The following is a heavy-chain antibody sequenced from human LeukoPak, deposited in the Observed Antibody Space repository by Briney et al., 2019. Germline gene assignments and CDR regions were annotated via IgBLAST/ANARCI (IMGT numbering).Heavy chain of an antibody. D-gene: IGHD6-19*01. CDR3: ARDRDYYNSGGTMIDY. CDR2: ISYDGNKK. V-gene: IGHV3-30*03. CDR1: GFTFSSHG. J-gene: IGHJ4*02. Sequence: PGGSLRLSCAASGFTFSSHGMHWVRQAPGKGLEWVAVISYDGNKKYYADSVKGRFDISRDNSKNILYTQMNSLRTEDTAVYYCARDRDYYNSGGTMIDYWGQGTLVTVSS.